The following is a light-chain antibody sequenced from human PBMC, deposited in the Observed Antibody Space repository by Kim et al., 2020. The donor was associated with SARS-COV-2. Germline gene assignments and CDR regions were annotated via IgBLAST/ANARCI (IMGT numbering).Light chain of an antibody. Sequence: DIQMTQSPSTLSASVGDRVTITCRTSENVITWLAWYQQKPGKAPKLLIYKASTLEGGVPSRFSGSGSGTEFTLTISSLQPDDFATYYCQQYYTYWTFGQGTKVDIK. CDR1: ENVITW. J-gene: IGKJ1*01. CDR3: QQYYTYWT. CDR2: KAS. V-gene: IGKV1-5*03.